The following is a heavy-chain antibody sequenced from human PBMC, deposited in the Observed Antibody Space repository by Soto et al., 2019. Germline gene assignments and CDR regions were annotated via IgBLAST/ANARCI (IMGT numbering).Heavy chain of an antibody. V-gene: IGHV3-23*01. CDR1: GFTFSSYA. CDR3: AKMAGTTLNQIDY. D-gene: IGHD4-17*01. CDR2: ITGSGGST. J-gene: IGHJ4*02. Sequence: EVQLLESGGGLVQPGGSLRLSCAASGFTFSSYAMSWVRQAPGKGLEWVSTITGSGGSTDYADSVKGRFTISRDNSTNPLYLQMNSLSAEDTAVYFWAKMAGTTLNQIDYWGQATLVTVSS.